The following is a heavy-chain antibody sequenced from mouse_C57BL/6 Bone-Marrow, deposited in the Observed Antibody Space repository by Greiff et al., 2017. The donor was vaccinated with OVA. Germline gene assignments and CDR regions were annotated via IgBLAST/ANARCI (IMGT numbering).Heavy chain of an antibody. CDR1: EYEFPSHD. CDR3: ARHSNWDWYFDV. CDR2: ITSDGGST. V-gene: IGHV5-2*01. D-gene: IGHD4-1*01. J-gene: IGHJ1*03. Sequence: EVQRVESGGGLVQPGESLKLSCESNEYEFPSHDMSWVRKTPEKRLELVAAITSDGGSTYYPDTMERRFIISRDNTKKTLYLKMRRMMSEDTALYYWARHSNWDWYFDVWGTGTTVTVSS.